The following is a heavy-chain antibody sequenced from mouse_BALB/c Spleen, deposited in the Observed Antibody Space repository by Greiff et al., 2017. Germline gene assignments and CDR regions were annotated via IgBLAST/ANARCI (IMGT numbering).Heavy chain of an antibody. V-gene: IGHV5-9-3*01. J-gene: IGHJ3*01. Sequence: EVKVVESGGGLVKPGGSLKLSCAASGFTFSSYAMSWVRQTPEKRLEWVATISSGGSYTYYPDSVKGRFTISRDNAKNTLYLQMSSLRSEDTAMYYCARVYYDYDALFAYWGQGTLVTVSA. CDR2: ISSGGSYT. CDR1: GFTFSSYA. CDR3: ARVYYDYDALFAY. D-gene: IGHD2-4*01.